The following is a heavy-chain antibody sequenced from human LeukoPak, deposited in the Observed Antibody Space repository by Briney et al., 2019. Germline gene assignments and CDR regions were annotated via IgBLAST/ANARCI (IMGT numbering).Heavy chain of an antibody. D-gene: IGHD3-16*02. CDR3: ARGEIGYDYVWGSYRPRHYFDY. J-gene: IGHJ4*02. CDR2: INHSGST. V-gene: IGHV4-34*01. CDR1: GGSFSGYY. Sequence: SETLSLTCAVYGGSFSGYYWSWIRQPPGKGLEWIREINHSGSTNYNPFLKSRVTISVDTSKNQFSLKLSSVTAADTAVYYCARGEIGYDYVWGSYRPRHYFDYWGQGTLVTVSS.